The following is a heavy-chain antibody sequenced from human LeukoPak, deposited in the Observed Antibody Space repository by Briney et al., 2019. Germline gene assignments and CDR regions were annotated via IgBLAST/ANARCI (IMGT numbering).Heavy chain of an antibody. CDR3: VRDSGVFGYASGLWNY. CDR2: ISSSSSTI. J-gene: IGHJ4*02. D-gene: IGHD3-10*01. Sequence: GGSLTLSCAASGFTFSSYPMNWVRQAPGKGLEWISYISSSSSTIYYADSVKGRFTISRDNAKNSLYLQVNSLTSEDTAVYYCVRDSGVFGYASGLWNYWGQGTLVTVSS. CDR1: GFTFSSYP. V-gene: IGHV3-48*04.